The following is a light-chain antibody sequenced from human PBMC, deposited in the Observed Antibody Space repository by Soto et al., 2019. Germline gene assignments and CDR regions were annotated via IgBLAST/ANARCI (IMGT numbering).Light chain of an antibody. Sequence: DIPVTHSPSTLSASVEDRFPMTCRASQSISILLSWYQQKPGKAPKLLIFDASKLKSGVPSRFSGSGSGTEFTLTISSLQPDDFASYYCQQYTSYPITFGEGTKVDI. CDR2: DAS. J-gene: IGKJ4*01. CDR3: QQYTSYPIT. CDR1: QSISIL. V-gene: IGKV1-5*01.